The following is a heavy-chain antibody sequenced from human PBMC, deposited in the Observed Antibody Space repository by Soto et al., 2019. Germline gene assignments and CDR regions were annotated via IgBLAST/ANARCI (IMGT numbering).Heavy chain of an antibody. Sequence: GGSLRLSCAASGFTFSSYGMHWVRQAPGKGLEWVAVIWYDGSNKYYADSVKGRFTISRDNSKNTLYLQMNSLRAEDTAVYYCAREVEQQLVAQPASNYYYYYGMDVWGQGTTVTVSS. J-gene: IGHJ6*02. V-gene: IGHV3-33*01. CDR3: AREVEQQLVAQPASNYYYYYGMDV. CDR2: IWYDGSNK. CDR1: GFTFSSYG. D-gene: IGHD6-13*01.